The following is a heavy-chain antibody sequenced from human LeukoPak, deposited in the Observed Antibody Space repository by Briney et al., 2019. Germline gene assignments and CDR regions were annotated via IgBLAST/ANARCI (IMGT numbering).Heavy chain of an antibody. Sequence: GGSLRLSCAVSGITFSSYAMRWVRQAPGKGLDWVSVIGGSGGSTYCADSVKGRFTISRDDSKNTLYLQMNSLRAEDTAAYYCAATGSETDAFDIWGQGTMVTVSS. J-gene: IGHJ3*02. CDR3: AATGSETDAFDI. CDR1: GITFSSYA. D-gene: IGHD1-1*01. V-gene: IGHV3-23*01. CDR2: IGGSGGST.